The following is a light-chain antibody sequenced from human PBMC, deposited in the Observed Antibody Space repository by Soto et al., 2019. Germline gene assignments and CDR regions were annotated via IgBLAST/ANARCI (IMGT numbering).Light chain of an antibody. CDR1: QSVSRN. J-gene: IGKJ2*01. Sequence: EVVMTQSPATLSVSPGERATLSCRASQSVSRNLAWYQQRPGRAPRLLIYDASTRATNIPTRFSGSGSGTEFTLTISSLQSEDFAVYHCQQYNHWPLYTFGQGTKLEIK. V-gene: IGKV3-15*01. CDR2: DAS. CDR3: QQYNHWPLYT.